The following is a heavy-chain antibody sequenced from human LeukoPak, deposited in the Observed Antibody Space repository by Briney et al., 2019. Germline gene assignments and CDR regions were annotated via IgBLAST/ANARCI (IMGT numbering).Heavy chain of an antibody. CDR3: ASDRGGPYYYDSSGYQY. J-gene: IGHJ4*02. CDR2: IYYSGST. V-gene: IGHV4-59*01. D-gene: IGHD3-22*01. CDR1: GGSISNYY. Sequence: SETLSLTCTVSGGSISNYYWSWIRQPPGKGLEWIGYIYYSGSTNYNPSLKSRVTISLDTSKNQFSLKLGSVTAADTAVYFCASDRGGPYYYDSSGYQYWGQGTLVTVSS.